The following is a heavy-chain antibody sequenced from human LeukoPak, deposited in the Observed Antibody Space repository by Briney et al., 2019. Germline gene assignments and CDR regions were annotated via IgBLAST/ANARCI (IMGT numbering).Heavy chain of an antibody. Sequence: GGSLRLSCAASGFTFSSYWMDWARQAPGKGLEWVASINHNGNVNYYVDSVKGRFTISRDNAKNSLYLQMSNLRAEDTAVYFCARRGGLDVWGQGATVTVSS. V-gene: IGHV3-7*03. CDR2: INHNGNVN. CDR1: GFTFSSYW. CDR3: ARRGGLDV. J-gene: IGHJ6*02.